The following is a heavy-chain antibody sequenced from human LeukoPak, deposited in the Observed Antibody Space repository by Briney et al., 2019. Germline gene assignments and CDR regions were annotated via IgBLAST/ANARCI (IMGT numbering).Heavy chain of an antibody. CDR1: GGSILNNY. J-gene: IGHJ3*02. Sequence: SETLSLTCTVSGGSILNNYWTWIRQPAGKGLEWIGRIYSSGNTNYNPSLNSRVTMSVDTSKNQFSLKLNSLTAADTAVYYCASEKQLLSGDAFDIWGQGTIVTVS. CDR3: ASEKQLLSGDAFDI. CDR2: IYSSGNT. V-gene: IGHV4-4*07. D-gene: IGHD6-6*01.